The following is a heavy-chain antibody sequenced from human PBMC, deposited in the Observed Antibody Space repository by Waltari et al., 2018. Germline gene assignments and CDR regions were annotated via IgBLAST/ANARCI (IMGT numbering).Heavy chain of an antibody. V-gene: IGHV3-9*01. CDR1: GFTFDDYA. CDR3: AKGRWRSGYYGDAFDI. J-gene: IGHJ3*02. Sequence: EVQLVESGGGLVQPGRSLRLSCAASGFTFDDYAMHWVRQAPGKGLAWVSGISWDSGSIGYANSVKGRFTISRDNAKNSLYLQMNSLRAEDTALYYCAKGRWRSGYYGDAFDIWGQGTMVTVSS. CDR2: ISWDSGSI. D-gene: IGHD3-3*01.